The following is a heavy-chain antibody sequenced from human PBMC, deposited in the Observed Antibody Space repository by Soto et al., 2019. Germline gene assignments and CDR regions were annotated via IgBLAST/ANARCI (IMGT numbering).Heavy chain of an antibody. J-gene: IGHJ6*02. CDR1: GFTFSSYS. CDR2: ISSSSSYI. V-gene: IGHV3-21*01. Sequence: EVQLVESGGGLVKPGGSLRLSCAASGFTFSSYSMNWVRQAPGKGLEWVSSISSSSSYIYYADSVKGRFTISRDNAKNSLYLQMNSLRAEDTAVYYCARLNSYYYGTDVWGQGTTVTVSS. CDR3: ARLNSYYYGTDV.